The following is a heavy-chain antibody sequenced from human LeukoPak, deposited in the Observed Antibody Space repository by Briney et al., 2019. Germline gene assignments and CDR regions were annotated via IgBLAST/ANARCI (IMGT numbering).Heavy chain of an antibody. D-gene: IGHD3-22*01. J-gene: IGHJ4*02. CDR2: IKGDGSET. CDR1: GSGFTFSEFW. Sequence: PGGSLRLSCVASGSGFTFSEFWMGWVRQAPGERLEWVANIKGDGSETYYVDSVKGRFTISRDNVKNSVYLQMNSLRAEDTAVYYCARRGYDSSYYSSSAFDYWGQGTLVTVSS. CDR3: ARRGYDSSYYSSSAFDY. V-gene: IGHV3-7*01.